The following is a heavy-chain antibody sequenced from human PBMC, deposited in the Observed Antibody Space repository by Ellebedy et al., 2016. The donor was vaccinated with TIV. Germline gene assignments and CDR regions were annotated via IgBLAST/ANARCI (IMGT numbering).Heavy chain of an antibody. V-gene: IGHV3-66*01. Sequence: GESLKISCEASGIIVSDYFMNWVRQAPGKGLEWVSVLYLDAQTNYTDSVNGRFIVSRDSSKNTLYLQLNSLTAEDTAVYYCARDPGGGGDFGDNWFDPWGQGTLVTVSS. CDR2: LYLDAQT. CDR3: ARDPGGGGDFGDNWFDP. D-gene: IGHD2-21*01. J-gene: IGHJ5*02. CDR1: GIIVSDYF.